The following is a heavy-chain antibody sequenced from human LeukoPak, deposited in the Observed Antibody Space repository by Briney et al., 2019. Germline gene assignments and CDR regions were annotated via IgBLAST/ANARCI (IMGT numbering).Heavy chain of an antibody. J-gene: IGHJ4*02. CDR3: ARAMGDYYDSSGYYSAGD. Sequence: SVKVSCKASGGTFSSYAISWVRQAPGQGLEWMGGIIPIFGTANYAQKFQGRVTITAGESTSTAYMELSSLRSEDTAVYYCARAMGDYYDSSGYYSAGDWGQGTLVTVSS. V-gene: IGHV1-69*13. CDR1: GGTFSSYA. CDR2: IIPIFGTA. D-gene: IGHD3-22*01.